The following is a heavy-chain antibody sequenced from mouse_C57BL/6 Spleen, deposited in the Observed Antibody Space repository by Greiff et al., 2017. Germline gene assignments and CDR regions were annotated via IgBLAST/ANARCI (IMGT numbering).Heavy chain of an antibody. D-gene: IGHD1-1*01. CDR3: ARRTTVVARDWYFDV. CDR1: GYTFTSYW. CDR2: IDPSDSYT. Sequence: QVQLHQPGAELVMPGASVKLSCKASGYTFTSYWMHWVKQRPGQGLEWIGEIDPSDSYTNYNQKLKGKSTLTVDKSSSTAYMQLSSLTSEDSAVYYCARRTTVVARDWYFDVWGTGTTVTVSS. V-gene: IGHV1-69*01. J-gene: IGHJ1*03.